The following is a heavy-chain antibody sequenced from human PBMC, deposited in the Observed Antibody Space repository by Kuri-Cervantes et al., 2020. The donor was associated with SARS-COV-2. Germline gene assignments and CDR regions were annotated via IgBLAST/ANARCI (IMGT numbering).Heavy chain of an antibody. J-gene: IGHJ4*01. CDR3: ARRNSPYSSSSYYFDY. CDR2: IYYSVST. Sequence: SETLSLTCTVSGGSISSSSYYWGWIRQPPGKGLEWIGSIYYSVSTYYNPSLKSRVTISVDTSKNQFSLKLSSVTAADTAVYYCARRNSPYSSSSYYFDYWGQEPWSPSPQ. V-gene: IGHV4-39*01. D-gene: IGHD6-13*01. CDR1: GGSISSSSYY.